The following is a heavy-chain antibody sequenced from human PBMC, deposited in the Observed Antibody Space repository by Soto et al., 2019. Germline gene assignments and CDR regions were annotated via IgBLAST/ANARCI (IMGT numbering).Heavy chain of an antibody. CDR3: PRDAAGGSYSVGLNCSAP. V-gene: IGHV1-69*06. Sequence: QVQLVQSGAEVKKPGSSVKVSCKASGGTFSSYAISWVRQAPGQGLEWMGGIIPIFGTANYAQKFQGRVTITAGNPRGTAYVERGSWRSEARAVYYWPRDAAGGSYSVGLNCSAPGGRETLFPVSS. CDR1: GGTFSSYA. D-gene: IGHD1-26*01. J-gene: IGHJ5*02. CDR2: IIPIFGTA.